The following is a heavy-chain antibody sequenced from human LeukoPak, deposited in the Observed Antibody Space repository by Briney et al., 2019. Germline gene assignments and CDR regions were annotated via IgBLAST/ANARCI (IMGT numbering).Heavy chain of an antibody. V-gene: IGHV3-21*01. CDR3: AREYGSGSDFDY. J-gene: IGHJ4*02. CDR1: GFTFSSYS. D-gene: IGHD3-10*01. CDR2: ISSSSSYI. Sequence: GGSLRLSCAASGFTFSSYSMNWVRQAPGKGLEWVSSISSSSSYIYYADSVKGRFTISGDNAKNSLYLQMNSLRAEDTAVYYCAREYGSGSDFDYWGQGTLVTVSS.